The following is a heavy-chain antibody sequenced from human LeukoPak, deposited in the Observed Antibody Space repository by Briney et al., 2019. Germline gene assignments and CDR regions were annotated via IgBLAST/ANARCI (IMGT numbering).Heavy chain of an antibody. V-gene: IGHV3-7*01. Sequence: GGSLRLSCAASGFTFSSYAMSWVRRAPGKGLEWVANIKEDGSEKYYVNSVKGRFTISRDNAKNSLYLQMNSLRAEDTAVYYCARGGGSGSYYKRELDYWGQGTLVTVSS. CDR3: ARGGGSGSYYKRELDY. CDR2: IKEDGSEK. CDR1: GFTFSSYA. J-gene: IGHJ4*02. D-gene: IGHD3-10*01.